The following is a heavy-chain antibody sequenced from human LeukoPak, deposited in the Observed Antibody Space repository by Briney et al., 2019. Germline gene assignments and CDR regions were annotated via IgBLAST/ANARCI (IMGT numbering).Heavy chain of an antibody. J-gene: IGHJ4*02. D-gene: IGHD6-19*01. CDR2: INPSNGGV. Sequence: ASVKVSCKASGYXFAXXXVXXVXXXPXQXXEWMGWINPSNGGVNYAQKFEGRVTMTRDTSISTAYMELSRLTSDDTAVYYCAIDRSGWYGAFWGQGTLVTVSS. V-gene: IGHV1-2*02. CDR1: GYXFAXXX. CDR3: AIDRSGWYGAF.